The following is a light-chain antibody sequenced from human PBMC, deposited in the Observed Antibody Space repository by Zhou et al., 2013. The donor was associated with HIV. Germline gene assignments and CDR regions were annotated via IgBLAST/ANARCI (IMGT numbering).Light chain of an antibody. V-gene: IGKV3D-20*02. CDR1: QSVSSSY. CDR3: QQRSNWPLLT. Sequence: DIVLTQSPGTLSLSPGERAALSCRASQSVSSSYLAWYQQKPGQAPRLLIYDASNRATGIPARFSGSGSGTDFTLTISSLEPEDFAVYYCQQRSNWPLLTFGGGTKVEIK. J-gene: IGKJ4*01. CDR2: DAS.